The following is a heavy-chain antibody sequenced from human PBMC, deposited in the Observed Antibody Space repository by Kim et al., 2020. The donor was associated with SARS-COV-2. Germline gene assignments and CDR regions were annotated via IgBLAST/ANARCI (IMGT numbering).Heavy chain of an antibody. CDR3: ARIDVDTAWIFDY. V-gene: IGHV4-31*03. CDR1: GGSISSGGYY. CDR2: IYYSGST. J-gene: IGHJ4*02. D-gene: IGHD5-18*01. Sequence: SETLSLTCTVSGGSISSGGYYWSWIRQHPGKGLEWIGYIYYSGSTYYNPSLKSRVTISVDTSKNQFSLKLSSVTAADTAVYYCARIDVDTAWIFDYWGQGTLVTVSS.